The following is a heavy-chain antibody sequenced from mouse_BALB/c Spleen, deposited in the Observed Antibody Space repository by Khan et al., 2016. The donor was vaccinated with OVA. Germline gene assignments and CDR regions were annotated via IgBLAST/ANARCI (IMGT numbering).Heavy chain of an antibody. Sequence: QVQLQQSGAELARPGASVKMSCKASGYTFTSYTMHWVRQRPGQALEWIGHINPSNNYTNYNQNFKDKATLIVDKSSSTAYMQLSSLNYEDSAVYYGVRDGAYYRSDGWFAYWGQGTLVTVSA. CDR2: INPSNNYT. V-gene: IGHV1-4*01. D-gene: IGHD2-14*01. CDR3: VRDGAYYRSDGWFAY. J-gene: IGHJ3*01. CDR1: GYTFTSYT.